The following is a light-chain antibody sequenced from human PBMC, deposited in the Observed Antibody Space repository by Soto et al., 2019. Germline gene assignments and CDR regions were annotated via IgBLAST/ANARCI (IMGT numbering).Light chain of an antibody. CDR1: QSVIRW. V-gene: IGKV1-5*01. J-gene: IGKJ4*01. CDR2: DAS. Sequence: DIQMTQSPSTLSAAVGDIVAISFRASQSVIRWLAWYQQKPGKAPKVLIYDASSLESGVPLRFSGCGSGTEFALTITSLQPDDFATYYCQQYKNYPPLTFGGGTKVDIK. CDR3: QQYKNYPPLT.